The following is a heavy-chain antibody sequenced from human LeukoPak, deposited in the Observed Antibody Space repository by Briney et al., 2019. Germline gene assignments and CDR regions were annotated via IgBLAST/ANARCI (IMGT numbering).Heavy chain of an antibody. CDR3: ARRGQQLALDY. V-gene: IGHV3-13*01. Sequence: PGGSLRLSCAASGFTFSSYDMHWVRQATGKGLEWVSAIGTAGDTYYPGSVKGRFTISRENAKNSLYLQMNSLRAGDTAVYYCARRGQQLALDYWGQGTLVTVSS. CDR2: IGTAGDT. J-gene: IGHJ4*02. D-gene: IGHD6-13*01. CDR1: GFTFSSYD.